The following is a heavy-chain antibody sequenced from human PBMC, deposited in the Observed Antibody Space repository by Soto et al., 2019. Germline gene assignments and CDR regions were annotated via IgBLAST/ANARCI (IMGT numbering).Heavy chain of an antibody. J-gene: IGHJ4*02. CDR1: GGSFSGYY. V-gene: IGHV4-34*01. Sequence: SETLSLTCAVYGGSFSGYYWSWIRQPPGKGLEWIGEINHSGSTNYNPSLKSRVTIPVDTSKNQFSLKLSSVTAADTAVYYCARAQSITMVRGVIDYWGQGTLVTVSS. CDR2: INHSGST. D-gene: IGHD3-10*01. CDR3: ARAQSITMVRGVIDY.